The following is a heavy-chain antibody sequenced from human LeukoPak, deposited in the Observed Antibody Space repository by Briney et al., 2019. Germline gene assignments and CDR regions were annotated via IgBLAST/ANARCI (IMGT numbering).Heavy chain of an antibody. J-gene: IGHJ4*02. V-gene: IGHV5-51*01. CDR2: IYPDDSGA. CDR3: AKRSGWSSAYDR. Sequence: GESLHISCKGSGFIFATDWIGWVRQLPGKGLEWMGIIYPDDSGARYSPSFQGQVTMSVDKSINTAYLQWNSLKASDTAMYYCAKRSGWSSAYDRWGQGTLVTVSS. CDR1: GFIFATDW. D-gene: IGHD5-12*01.